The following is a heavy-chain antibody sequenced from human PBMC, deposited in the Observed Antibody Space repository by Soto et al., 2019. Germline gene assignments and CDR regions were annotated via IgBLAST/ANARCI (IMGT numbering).Heavy chain of an antibody. J-gene: IGHJ3*02. D-gene: IGHD2-15*01. CDR2: IIPIFGTA. V-gene: IGHV1-69*13. CDR1: GGTFSSYA. CDR3: ARDSAYCSGGSCYSTRKAFDI. Sequence: ASVKVSCKXSGGTFSSYAISWVRQAPGQGLEWMGGIIPIFGTANYAQKFQGRVTITADESTSTAYMELSSLRSEDTAVYYCARDSAYCSGGSCYSTRKAFDIWGQGTMVTVSS.